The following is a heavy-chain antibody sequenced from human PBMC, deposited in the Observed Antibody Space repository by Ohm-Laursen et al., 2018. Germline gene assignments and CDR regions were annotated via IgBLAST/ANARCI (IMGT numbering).Heavy chain of an antibody. J-gene: IGHJ6*02. CDR1: GFTFSSYG. D-gene: IGHD6-19*01. Sequence: SLRLSCAASGFTFSSYGMHWVRQAPGKGLEWVANIKQDGSEKYYVDSVKGRFTISRDNAKNSLYLQMNSLRAEDTAAYYCARDLREQWLVNYYYYYGMDVWGQGTTVTVSS. CDR2: IKQDGSEK. CDR3: ARDLREQWLVNYYYYYGMDV. V-gene: IGHV3-7*01.